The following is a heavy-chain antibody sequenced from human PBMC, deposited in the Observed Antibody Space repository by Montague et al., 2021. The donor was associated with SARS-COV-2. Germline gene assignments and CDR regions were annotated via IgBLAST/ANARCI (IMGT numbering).Heavy chain of an antibody. CDR3: VRVAGWLLAATPYFDL. D-gene: IGHD2-15*01. Sequence: SLRLSCAASEFTFTNYWMHWVRQVPGKGLVWVSRVGRLGSDSTYADSVKGRFTISRDNAKNTLHLQMNSLRAEDTAVYYCVRVAGWLLAATPYFDLWGQGTLVTVSS. V-gene: IGHV3-74*01. J-gene: IGHJ5*02. CDR1: EFTFTNYW. CDR2: VGRLGSDS.